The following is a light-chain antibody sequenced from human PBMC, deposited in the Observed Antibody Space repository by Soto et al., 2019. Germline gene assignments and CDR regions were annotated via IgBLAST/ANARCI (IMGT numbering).Light chain of an antibody. V-gene: IGLV9-49*01. CDR1: SGYSNYK. Sequence: QAVVTQPPSASASPGASVTLTCTLSSGYSNYKVDWYQQRPGKGPRFVMRVGTGGIVGSKGDGIPDRFSVLGSGLNRYLTIKNIQEEDESDYHCGADHGSGSNFVSVVFGGGTKLTVL. CDR3: GADHGSGSNFVSVV. CDR2: VGTGGIVG. J-gene: IGLJ2*01.